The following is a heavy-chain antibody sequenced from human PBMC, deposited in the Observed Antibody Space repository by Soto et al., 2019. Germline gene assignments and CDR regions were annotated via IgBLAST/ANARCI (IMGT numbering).Heavy chain of an antibody. J-gene: IGHJ6*02. Sequence: PGESLKISCKGSGYSFTSYWISWVRQMPGKGLEWMGRIDPSDSYTNYSPSFQGHVTISADKSISTAYLQWSSLKASDTAMYYCASMELLPEYYYGMDVWGQGXTVTVSS. CDR2: IDPSDSYT. CDR3: ASMELLPEYYYGMDV. V-gene: IGHV5-10-1*01. CDR1: GYSFTSYW. D-gene: IGHD1-7*01.